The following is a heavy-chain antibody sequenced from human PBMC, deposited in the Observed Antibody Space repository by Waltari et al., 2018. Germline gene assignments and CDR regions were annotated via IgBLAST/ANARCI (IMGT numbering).Heavy chain of an antibody. D-gene: IGHD3-3*01. J-gene: IGHJ4*02. CDR3: SRSPITIFGVVIRYYFDY. Sequence: QVQLVQSGAEVKKPGASVKVSCQASGYPFTGYYMPSERQAPGQGLEWVGWINPYNGGKNFAQKVQGRVTNTRDTSISTAFMGLGRLKSGGTAVYYCSRSPITIFGVVIRYYFDYLGQGTLVTVSS. CDR1: GYPFTGYY. V-gene: IGHV1-2*02. CDR2: INPYNGGK.